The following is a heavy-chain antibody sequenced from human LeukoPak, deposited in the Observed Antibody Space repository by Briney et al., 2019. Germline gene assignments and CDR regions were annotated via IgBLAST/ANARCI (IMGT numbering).Heavy chain of an antibody. V-gene: IGHV1-8*03. CDR2: MNPNSGNT. Sequence: ASVKVSCKASGYTFTSYDINWVRQATGQGLEWMGWMNPNSGNTGYAQKFQGRVTITRNPSISTAYMELSSLRSEDTAVYYCARGPRRLYYDFWSGYSAYYFDYWGQGTLVTVSS. J-gene: IGHJ4*02. D-gene: IGHD3-3*01. CDR3: ARGPRRLYYDFWSGYSAYYFDY. CDR1: GYTFTSYD.